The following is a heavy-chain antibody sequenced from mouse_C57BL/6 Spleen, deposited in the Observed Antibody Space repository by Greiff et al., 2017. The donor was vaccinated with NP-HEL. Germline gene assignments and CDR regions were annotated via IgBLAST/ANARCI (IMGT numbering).Heavy chain of an antibody. CDR3: ARSGTTVVEFDY. CDR2: INPGSGGT. CDR1: GYAFTNYL. Sequence: VQLQQSGAELVRPGTSVKVSCKASGYAFTNYLIEWVKQRPGQGLEWIGVINPGSGGTNYNEKFKGKATLTADKSSSTAYMQLSSLTSEDSAVDFCARSGTTVVEFDYWGQGTTLTVSS. J-gene: IGHJ2*01. V-gene: IGHV1-54*01. D-gene: IGHD1-1*01.